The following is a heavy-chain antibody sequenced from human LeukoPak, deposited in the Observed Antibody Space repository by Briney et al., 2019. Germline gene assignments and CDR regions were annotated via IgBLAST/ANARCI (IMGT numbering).Heavy chain of an antibody. D-gene: IGHD1-1*01. Sequence: GGSLRLSCTASGFTFNTYPMHWVRQAPGKGLVWVSRVYSDGSDSRHADSVKGRFTTSRDNAKNTLYLQMNSLRVEDTAVYYCTRGANWAFDYWGQGTLVTVSS. J-gene: IGHJ4*02. V-gene: IGHV3-74*01. CDR1: GFTFNTYP. CDR2: VYSDGSDS. CDR3: TRGANWAFDY.